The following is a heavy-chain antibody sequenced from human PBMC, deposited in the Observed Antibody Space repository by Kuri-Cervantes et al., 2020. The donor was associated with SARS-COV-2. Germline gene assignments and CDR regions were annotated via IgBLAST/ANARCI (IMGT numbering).Heavy chain of an antibody. Sequence: GGSLRLSCAASGFTFSDYYMSWIRQAPGKGLEWVSYISSSSYTNYADSVKGRFTISRDNAKNSLYLQMNSLRAEDTAVYYCARDLYYYDSSGYYDYWGQGTLVTVSS. V-gene: IGHV3-11*05. CDR3: ARDLYYYDSSGYYDY. J-gene: IGHJ4*02. CDR1: GFTFSDYY. CDR2: ISSSSYT. D-gene: IGHD3-22*01.